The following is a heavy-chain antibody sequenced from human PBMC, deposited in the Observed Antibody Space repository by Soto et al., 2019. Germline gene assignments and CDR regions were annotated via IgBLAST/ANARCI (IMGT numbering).Heavy chain of an antibody. CDR1: GYTFTSYY. Sequence: ASVKVSCKASGYTFTSYYMHWVRQAPGQGLEWMGIINPSGGSTSYAQKFQGRVTMTRDTSTSTVYMELSSLRSEDTAVYYCARFDYGPLYGMDVWGQGTTVTSP. CDR3: ARFDYGPLYGMDV. J-gene: IGHJ6*02. D-gene: IGHD4-17*01. CDR2: INPSGGST. V-gene: IGHV1-46*01.